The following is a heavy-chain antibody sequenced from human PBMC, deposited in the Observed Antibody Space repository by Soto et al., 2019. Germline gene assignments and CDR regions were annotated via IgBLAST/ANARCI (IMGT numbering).Heavy chain of an antibody. CDR1: GGSVTSGSYY. J-gene: IGHJ5*02. D-gene: IGHD4-4*01. CDR3: ARYSSYNWFDP. Sequence: SETLSLTCTVSGGSVTSGSYYWSWIRQHPGKGLEWIGYIYYSGSTYYNPSLKSRVTISVDTSKNQFSLKLSSVTAADTAVYYCARYSSYNWFDPWGQGTLVTVSS. CDR2: IYYSGST. V-gene: IGHV4-31*03.